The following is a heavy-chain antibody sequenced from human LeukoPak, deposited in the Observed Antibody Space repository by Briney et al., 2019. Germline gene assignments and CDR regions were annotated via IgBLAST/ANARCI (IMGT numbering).Heavy chain of an antibody. V-gene: IGHV3-64D*09. CDR2: INSYGGST. J-gene: IGHJ6*02. CDR1: GFTFSAYA. CDR3: VKAPSSYYYHMDV. D-gene: IGHD6-6*01. Sequence: GGSLRLSCSASGFTFSAYAMHWVRQAPGKGLEYVSAINSYGGSTYYADSVKGRFTISRDNSKNTLYLQMSSLRAEDTAVYYCVKAPSSYYYHMDVWGQGTTVTVSS.